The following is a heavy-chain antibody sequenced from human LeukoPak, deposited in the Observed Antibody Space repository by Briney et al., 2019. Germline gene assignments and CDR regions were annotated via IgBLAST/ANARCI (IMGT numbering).Heavy chain of an antibody. CDR2: IYHSGST. D-gene: IGHD6-6*01. Sequence: SETLSLTCAVSGYSISSGYYWGWIRQPPGKGLEWSGSIYHSGSTYYNPSLKSRVTISVDTSKNQFSLKLSSVTAADTAVYYCARMDSSSSNRAFDIWGQGTMVTVAS. CDR3: ARMDSSSSNRAFDI. V-gene: IGHV4-38-2*01. J-gene: IGHJ3*02. CDR1: GYSISSGYY.